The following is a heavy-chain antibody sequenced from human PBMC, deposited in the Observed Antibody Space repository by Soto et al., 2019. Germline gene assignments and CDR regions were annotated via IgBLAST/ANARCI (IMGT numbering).Heavy chain of an antibody. CDR1: GFTFSSYA. D-gene: IGHD2-2*01. V-gene: IGHV3-30-3*01. Sequence: QVQLVESGGGVVQPGRSLRLSCAASGFTFSSYAMHWVRQAPGKGLEWVAVISYDGSNKYYADSVKGRFTISRDNSKNTLYLQMNSLRAEDTAVYYCARIGRTSWSRRLYGMDVWGQGTTVTVSS. CDR3: ARIGRTSWSRRLYGMDV. CDR2: ISYDGSNK. J-gene: IGHJ6*02.